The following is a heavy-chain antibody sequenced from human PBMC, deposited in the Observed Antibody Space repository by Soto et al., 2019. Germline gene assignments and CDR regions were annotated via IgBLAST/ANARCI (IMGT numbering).Heavy chain of an antibody. Sequence: EVQLVESGGGLVQPGRSLRLSCAASGFTFDDYAMHWVRQAPGKGLEWVAGISWNSGSIGYADSVKGRFTISRDNAQNSLRLQMNSLRAEDTALYCCAKVAITMVRGVISYYGMDVWGHGTTVTVSS. CDR3: AKVAITMVRGVISYYGMDV. D-gene: IGHD3-10*01. CDR1: GFTFDDYA. CDR2: ISWNSGSI. J-gene: IGHJ6*02. V-gene: IGHV3-9*01.